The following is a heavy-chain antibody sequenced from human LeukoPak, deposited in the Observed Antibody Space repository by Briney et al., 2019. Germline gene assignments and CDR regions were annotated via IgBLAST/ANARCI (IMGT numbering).Heavy chain of an antibody. D-gene: IGHD3-22*01. CDR3: ARDLGYYDRV. V-gene: IGHV4-59*06. CDR2: IYYSGST. Sequence: KPGGSLRPSCAASGFTFSSYGMHWVRQAPGKGLEWIGYIYYSGSTYYNPSLKSRVTISVDTSKNQFSLKLSSVTAADTAVYYCARDLGYYDRVWGQGTLVTVSS. J-gene: IGHJ4*02. CDR1: GFTFSSYG.